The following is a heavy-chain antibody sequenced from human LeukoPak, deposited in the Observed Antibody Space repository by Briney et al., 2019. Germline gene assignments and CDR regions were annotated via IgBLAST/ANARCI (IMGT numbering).Heavy chain of an antibody. CDR2: IYTSGST. CDR3: TRGRGI. CDR1: GGSFSSSSYY. Sequence: SETLSLTCTVSGGSFSSSSYYWYWIRQPAGKGLEWIGHIYTSGSTNYNPSLKSRVTMSVDTSKNQFSLKLSSVTATDTAVYYCTRGRGIWGQGTLATVSS. J-gene: IGHJ4*02. V-gene: IGHV4-61*09. D-gene: IGHD3-10*01.